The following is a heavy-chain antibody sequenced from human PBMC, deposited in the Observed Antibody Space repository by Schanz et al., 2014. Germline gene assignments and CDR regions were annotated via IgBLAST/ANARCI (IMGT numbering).Heavy chain of an antibody. CDR2: ISSHNGNT. Sequence: QVQLVQSGAEVKKPGASVMVSCKAPGYTFTCSGIRWVRQAPGQGLEWMGWISSHNGNTNYAQKLQGRVTMTADTPTNAPSLDGRSLRSVDTDVYGCAREEAPYTATAHVRDVDYWGQGAPVTVSS. J-gene: IGHJ4*02. CDR3: AREEAPYTATAHVRDVDY. D-gene: IGHD2-2*02. V-gene: IGHV1-18*01. CDR1: GYTFTCSG.